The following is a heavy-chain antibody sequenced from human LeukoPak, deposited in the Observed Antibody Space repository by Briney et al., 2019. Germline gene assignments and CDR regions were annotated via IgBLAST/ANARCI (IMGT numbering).Heavy chain of an antibody. CDR3: ARGSTWIQLWSTPKYFDY. CDR2: INHSGST. CDR1: GGSFSGYY. D-gene: IGHD5-18*01. V-gene: IGHV4-34*01. J-gene: IGHJ4*02. Sequence: SETLSLTCAVYGGSFSGYYWSWIRLPPGKGLEWIGDINHSGSTNYNPSLKSRVTISVDTSKNQFSLKLSSVTAADTAVYYCARGSTWIQLWSTPKYFDYWGQGTLVTVSS.